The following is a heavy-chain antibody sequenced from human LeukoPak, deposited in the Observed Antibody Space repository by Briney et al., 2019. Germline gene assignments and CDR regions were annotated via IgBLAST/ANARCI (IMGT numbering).Heavy chain of an antibody. CDR1: GYTFTSYG. CDR3: ARDHQAVATGDFDY. CDR2: ISAYNGNT. D-gene: IGHD5-12*01. Sequence: GASVTVSFKASGYTFTSYGISWVRQAPGQGLEWMGWISAYNGNTNYAQKLQGRVTMTTDTSTSTAYMELRSLRSDDTAVYYCARDHQAVATGDFDYWGQGTLVTVSS. J-gene: IGHJ4*02. V-gene: IGHV1-18*01.